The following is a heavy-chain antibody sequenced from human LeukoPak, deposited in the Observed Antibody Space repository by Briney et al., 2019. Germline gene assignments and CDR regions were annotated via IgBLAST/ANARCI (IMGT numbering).Heavy chain of an antibody. CDR3: ARRGSSGFDY. D-gene: IGHD3-16*01. J-gene: IGHJ4*02. V-gene: IGHV3-30-3*01. CDR1: GFTFSSYA. CDR2: ISYDGSNK. Sequence: PGRSLRLSCAASGFTFSSYAMHWVRQAPGKGLEWVAVISYDGSNKYYADSVKGRFTISRDNAKNSLYLQMNSLRAEDTAVYYCARRGSSGFDYWGQGTLVTISS.